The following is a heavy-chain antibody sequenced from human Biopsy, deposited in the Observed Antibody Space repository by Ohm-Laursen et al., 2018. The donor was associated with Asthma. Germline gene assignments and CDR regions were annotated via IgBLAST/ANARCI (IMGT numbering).Heavy chain of an antibody. CDR1: YSSITSGGYY. J-gene: IGHJ4*02. V-gene: IGHV4-31*03. CDR2: IYYSGST. D-gene: IGHD3-22*01. CDR3: ARAQDYYDSRGYYRSFDY. Sequence: TLSLTCTVSYSSITSGGYYWTWIRQHPGKDLEWIGFIYYSGSTYYNPSLKSRVSISIDTSKNQFSLKLSSVTAADTAVYYCARAQDYYDSRGYYRSFDYWGQGTLVTVSS.